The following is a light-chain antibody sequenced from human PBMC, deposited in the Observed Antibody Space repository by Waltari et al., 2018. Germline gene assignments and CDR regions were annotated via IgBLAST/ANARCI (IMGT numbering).Light chain of an antibody. CDR2: RNN. CDR3: AAWDSALSGYV. Sequence: QAGLTQPPSVSKGLRQTATLTCTGNSNNVGNQGAAWLQHQQGQPPKLLSYRNNNRPSGISDRFSASRSGNTASLTITGLQPEDEADYYCAAWDSALSGYVFGTGTKVTVL. V-gene: IGLV10-54*04. J-gene: IGLJ1*01. CDR1: SNNVGNQG.